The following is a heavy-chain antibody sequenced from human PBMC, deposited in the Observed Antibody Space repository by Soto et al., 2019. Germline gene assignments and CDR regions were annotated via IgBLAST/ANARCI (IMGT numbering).Heavy chain of an antibody. V-gene: IGHV4-30-2*01. CDR3: AAGGGLPRYY. CDR2: IYHSGST. CDR1: GGSISSGGYS. D-gene: IGHD5-12*01. Sequence: QLQLQESGSGLVKPSQTLSLTCAVSGGSISSGGYSWSWIRQPPGKGLEWSGYIYHSGSTYDNPSLKSRVTISVDRSKTQFSLKLSSVTAADTAVYYCAAGGGLPRYYWGQGTLVTVSS. J-gene: IGHJ4*02.